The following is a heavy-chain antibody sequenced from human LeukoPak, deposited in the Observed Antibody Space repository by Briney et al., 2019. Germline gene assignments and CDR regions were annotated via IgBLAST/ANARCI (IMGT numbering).Heavy chain of an antibody. V-gene: IGHV4-39*01. CDR2: IYYSGST. J-gene: IGHJ4*02. CDR3: ARKTAGDGNFDY. D-gene: IGHD6-13*01. CDR1: GGSISSYY. Sequence: SETLSLTCTVSGGSISSYYWGWIRQPPGKGLEWIGSIYYSGSTYYNPSLKSRVTISVDTSKNQFSLKLSSVTAADTAVYYCARKTAGDGNFDYWGQGTLVTVSS.